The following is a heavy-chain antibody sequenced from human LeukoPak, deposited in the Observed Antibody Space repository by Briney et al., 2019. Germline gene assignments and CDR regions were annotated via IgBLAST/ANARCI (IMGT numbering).Heavy chain of an antibody. J-gene: IGHJ1*01. Sequence: GGSLRLSCTTSVFSFRTYAMTWVRQAPGKGLEWVSTISVDDQGSTYYTDSVKGRFTISRDTSQNTLYLQMNSLKTEDTAVYYCTTDSSSWPEYFQHWGQGTLVTVSS. CDR1: VFSFRTYA. CDR2: ISVDDQGST. D-gene: IGHD6-13*01. CDR3: TTDSSSWPEYFQH. V-gene: IGHV3-23*01.